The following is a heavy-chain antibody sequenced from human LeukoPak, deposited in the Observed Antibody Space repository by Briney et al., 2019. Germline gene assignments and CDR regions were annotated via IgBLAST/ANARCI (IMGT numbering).Heavy chain of an antibody. Sequence: PGGSLRLSCAASGFTFSSYAMSWVPQAPGKGLEWVSAISGSGGSTYYADAVKGRFTISRDNSKNTLYLQMNSLRAEDTAVYYCSKDQGSSYYDYWGQGTLVTVSS. CDR2: ISGSGGST. CDR1: GFTFSSYA. D-gene: IGHD5-18*01. V-gene: IGHV3-23*01. J-gene: IGHJ4*02. CDR3: SKDQGSSYYDY.